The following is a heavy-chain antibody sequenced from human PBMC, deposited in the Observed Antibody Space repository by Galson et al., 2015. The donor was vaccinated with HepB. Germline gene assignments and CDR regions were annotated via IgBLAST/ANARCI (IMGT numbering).Heavy chain of an antibody. J-gene: IGHJ2*01. CDR2: ISYDGSNK. CDR3: AKDRAARAGSYWYFDL. V-gene: IGHV3-30*18. D-gene: IGHD2-15*01. CDR1: GFTFSSYG. Sequence: SLRLSCAASGFTFSSYGMHWVRQAPGKGLEWVAVISYDGSNKYYADSVKGRFTISRDNSKNTLYLQMNSLRAEDTAVYYCAKDRAARAGSYWYFDLWGRGTLVTVSS.